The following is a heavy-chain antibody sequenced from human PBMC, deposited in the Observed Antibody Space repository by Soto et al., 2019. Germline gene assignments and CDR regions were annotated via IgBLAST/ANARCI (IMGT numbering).Heavy chain of an antibody. Sequence: ASVKVSCKASGYTFTSYGISWVRQAPGQGLEWMGWISAYNGNTNYAQKLQGRVTMTTDTSTSTAYMELRSLRSDDTAVYYCARDLYYYDSSGPTFYFDYWGQGTLVTVSS. CDR1: GYTFTSYG. CDR2: ISAYNGNT. CDR3: ARDLYYYDSSGPTFYFDY. J-gene: IGHJ4*02. D-gene: IGHD3-22*01. V-gene: IGHV1-18*01.